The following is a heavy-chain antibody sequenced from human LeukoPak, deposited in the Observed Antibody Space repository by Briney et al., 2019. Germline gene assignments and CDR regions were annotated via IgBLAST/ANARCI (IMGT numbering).Heavy chain of an antibody. CDR2: ISGSGGST. Sequence: GGSLRLSCAASGFTFSSYAMSWVRQAPGKGLEWVSAISGSGGSTYYADSVKGRFTISRDNSKNTLYLQMNSLRAEDTALYYCAAIAVAGSYYFDYWGQGTLVTVSS. D-gene: IGHD6-19*01. V-gene: IGHV3-23*01. CDR3: AAIAVAGSYYFDY. J-gene: IGHJ4*02. CDR1: GFTFSSYA.